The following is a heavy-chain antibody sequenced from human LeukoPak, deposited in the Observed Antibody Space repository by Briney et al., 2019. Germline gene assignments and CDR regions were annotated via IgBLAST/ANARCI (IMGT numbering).Heavy chain of an antibody. D-gene: IGHD4-17*01. Sequence: GASVKVSCKASGYTFTSYDINWVRQATGQGLEWMGWINPYNGNTNYAQNLQGRVTMTTDTSTSTAYMELRSLRSDDTAVYYCARDRGDSGDYVLLDYWGQGTLVTVSS. J-gene: IGHJ4*02. V-gene: IGHV1-18*01. CDR3: ARDRGDSGDYVLLDY. CDR2: INPYNGNT. CDR1: GYTFTSYD.